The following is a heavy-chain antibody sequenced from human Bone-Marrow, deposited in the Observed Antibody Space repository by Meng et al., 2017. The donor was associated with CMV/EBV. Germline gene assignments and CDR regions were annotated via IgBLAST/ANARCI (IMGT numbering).Heavy chain of an antibody. V-gene: IGHV3-7*01. CDR2: INQDGSDK. CDR3: ARHECSKSSCSDY. Sequence: GESLKISCAASGFTYSNYWMTWVRQAPEKGLEWVAIINQDGSDKYYVDSVKGRFTVSRDNAKNSLYLQMNRLRGEDTAVYYCARHECSKSSCSDYWGQGSLVTVSS. D-gene: IGHD6-19*01. CDR1: GFTYSNYW. J-gene: IGHJ4*02.